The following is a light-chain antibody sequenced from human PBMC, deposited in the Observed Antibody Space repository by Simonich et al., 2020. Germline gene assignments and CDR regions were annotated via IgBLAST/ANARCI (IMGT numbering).Light chain of an antibody. Sequence: DIQMTQSLSTLSASVGDRVTITCRASQRISSWLAWYQKKPGKVPKRLIYAASSLQSGVPSRFSGSGSGTEFTLTISSLQPEDFATYYFLQHNSYPYTFGQGTKLEIK. V-gene: IGKV1-5*01. CDR2: AAS. CDR1: QRISSW. J-gene: IGKJ2*01. CDR3: LQHNSYPYT.